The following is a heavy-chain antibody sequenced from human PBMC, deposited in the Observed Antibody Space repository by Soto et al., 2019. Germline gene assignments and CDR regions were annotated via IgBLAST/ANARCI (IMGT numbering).Heavy chain of an antibody. V-gene: IGHV5-10-1*01. D-gene: IGHD5-12*01. CDR2: IDPSDSYT. J-gene: IGHJ6*02. CDR3: ARHGMATLTGGMDV. Sequence: GESLTICCKCSGDSFTRYWISWVRQMPGKGLEWMGRIDPSDSYTNYSPSFQGHVTISADKSISTAYLQWSSLKASDTAMYYCARHGMATLTGGMDVWGQGTTVNVYS. CDR1: GDSFTRYW.